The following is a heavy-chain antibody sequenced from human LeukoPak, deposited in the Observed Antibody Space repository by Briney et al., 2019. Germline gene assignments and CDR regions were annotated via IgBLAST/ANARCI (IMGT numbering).Heavy chain of an antibody. CDR3: ARVPTVTFFDY. J-gene: IGHJ4*02. V-gene: IGHV4-59*12. CDR2: IYYSGST. D-gene: IGHD4-17*01. Sequence: SETLSLTCTVSGGSISPYYWSWIRQPPGKGLEWIGYIYYSGSTNYNPSLKSRVTISVDTSKNQLSLKLSSVTAADTAVYYCARVPTVTFFDYWGQGTLVTVSS. CDR1: GGSISPYY.